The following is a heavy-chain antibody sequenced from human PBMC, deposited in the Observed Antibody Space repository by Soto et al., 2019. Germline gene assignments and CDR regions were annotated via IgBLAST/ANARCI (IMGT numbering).Heavy chain of an antibody. D-gene: IGHD3-22*01. Sequence: QVQLVQSGAEVKKPGSSVKVSCKASGGTFSSYAISWVRQAPGQGLEWMGGIIPIFGTANYAQKFQGRVKITADESTSTAYRGVGSLRSEDTAVYYCARGAGSGYYPYYFDNWGQGTLVTVSS. V-gene: IGHV1-69*01. J-gene: IGHJ4*02. CDR1: GGTFSSYA. CDR2: IIPIFGTA. CDR3: ARGAGSGYYPYYFDN.